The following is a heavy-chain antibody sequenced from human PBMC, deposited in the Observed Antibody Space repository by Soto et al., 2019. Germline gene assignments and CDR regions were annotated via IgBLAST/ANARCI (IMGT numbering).Heavy chain of an antibody. CDR3: ATSPPGIAVAGGERDAFDI. Sequence: ASVKVSCKVSGYTLTELSMHWVRQAPGKGLEWMGGFDPEDGETIYAQKFQGRVTMTEDTSTDTAYMELSSLRSEGTAVYYCATSPPGIAVAGGERDAFDIWGQGTMVPVSS. V-gene: IGHV1-24*01. J-gene: IGHJ3*02. CDR1: GYTLTELS. CDR2: FDPEDGET. D-gene: IGHD6-19*01.